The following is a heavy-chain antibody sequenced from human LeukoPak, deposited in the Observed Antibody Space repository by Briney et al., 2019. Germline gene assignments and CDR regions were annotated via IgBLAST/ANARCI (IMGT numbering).Heavy chain of an antibody. J-gene: IGHJ6*04. Sequence: GGSLSLSCAASGFTFSSYGMHWVRQAPGKGLEWVAVIWYDGSNKYYADSVKGRFTISRDKSKNTLYLQMNSLRAEDTAVYYCARDPALYYYGSGSYYYYYGMDVWGKGTTVTVSS. CDR3: ARDPALYYYGSGSYYYYYGMDV. D-gene: IGHD3-10*01. CDR1: GFTFSSYG. V-gene: IGHV3-33*01. CDR2: IWYDGSNK.